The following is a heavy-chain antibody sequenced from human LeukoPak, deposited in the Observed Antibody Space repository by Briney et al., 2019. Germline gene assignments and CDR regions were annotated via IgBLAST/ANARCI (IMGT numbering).Heavy chain of an antibody. CDR1: GFTFSSYA. CDR2: FSGSGDST. V-gene: IGHV3-23*01. Sequence: GGPLRLSCAASGFTFSSYAMSWVRQAPGKGLEWVSAFSGSGDSTYYADSVKGRFTISRDNSKNTLYLQMNSLRAEDTAVYYCAKNSYYYYYYGMDVWGQGTTVTVSS. J-gene: IGHJ6*02. D-gene: IGHD2-15*01. CDR3: AKNSYYYYYYGMDV.